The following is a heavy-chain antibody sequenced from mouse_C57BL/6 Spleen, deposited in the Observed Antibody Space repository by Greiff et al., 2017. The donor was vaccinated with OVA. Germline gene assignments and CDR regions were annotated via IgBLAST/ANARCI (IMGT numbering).Heavy chain of an antibody. CDR3: ARKSLITTVVMDY. V-gene: IGHV1-55*01. CDR1: GYTFTSYW. Sequence: QVQLQQPGAELVKPGASVKMSCKASGYTFTSYWITRVKQRPGQGLEWIGDIYPGSGSTNYNEKFKSKATLTVDTSSSTAYMQLSSLTSEDSAVYFCARKSLITTVVMDYWGQGTSVTVSS. J-gene: IGHJ4*01. CDR2: IYPGSGST. D-gene: IGHD1-1*01.